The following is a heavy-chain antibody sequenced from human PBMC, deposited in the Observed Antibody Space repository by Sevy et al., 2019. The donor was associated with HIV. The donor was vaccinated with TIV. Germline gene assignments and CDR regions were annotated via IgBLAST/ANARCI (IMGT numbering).Heavy chain of an antibody. V-gene: IGHV3-53*01. Sequence: GGSLRLSCAASGFAVSSNFMSWVRQAPGKGLEWVSVIYIGGSTYYADSVKGRFTISRDNSKNTLYLQMNSLRAEDTAVYYCARGKHISDYYGSLDYWGQGTLVTVSS. CDR1: GFAVSSNF. CDR3: ARGKHISDYYGSLDY. CDR2: IYIGGST. D-gene: IGHD3-3*01. J-gene: IGHJ4*02.